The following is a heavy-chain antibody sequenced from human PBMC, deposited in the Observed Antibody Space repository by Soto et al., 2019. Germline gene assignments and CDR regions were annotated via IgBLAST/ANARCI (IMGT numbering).Heavy chain of an antibody. Sequence: AETLTLTCTVSGGSISAYYWSWIRQSPGKGLEWVGYVYYSGSTVYNPSLKSRGSISADTSKNQFSLRLSSVTAADTAVYYCARDDQSCHYGTCSWHFNYWGQGALVTVSS. J-gene: IGHJ4*02. V-gene: IGHV4-59*01. CDR2: VYYSGST. CDR3: ARDDQSCHYGTCSWHFNY. CDR1: GGSISAYY. D-gene: IGHD2-15*01.